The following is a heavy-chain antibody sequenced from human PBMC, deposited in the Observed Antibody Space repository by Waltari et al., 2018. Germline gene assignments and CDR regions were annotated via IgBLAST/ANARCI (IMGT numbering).Heavy chain of an antibody. CDR1: GGTFSRKD. Sequence: VQLVQSGAEVKKHGASVKVSCKASGGTFSRKDISGVRQARGQGLEWMGGLFPLFGTATDAESYQGRVTITADESPGTAYMELSSLGSEARAVYCCAGGGTPSAIRYYAMDVWGQGTTVTVCS. D-gene: IGHD2-21*01. CDR2: LFPLFGTA. CDR3: AGGGTPSAIRYYAMDV. V-gene: IGHV1-69*01. J-gene: IGHJ6*02.